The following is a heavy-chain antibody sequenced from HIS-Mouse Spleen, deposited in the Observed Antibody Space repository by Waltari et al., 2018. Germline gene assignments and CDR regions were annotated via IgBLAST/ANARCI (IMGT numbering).Heavy chain of an antibody. D-gene: IGHD6-13*01. CDR3: AREIPYSSSWYDWYFDL. J-gene: IGHJ2*01. V-gene: IGHV4-39*07. Sequence: QLQLQESGPGLVKPSETLSLTCTVSGGAITSSSSYWVWIRKPPGKGLEWIGCIYYIVSTSYNPSLKSRVTISVDTSKNQFSLKLSSVTAADTAVYYCAREIPYSSSWYDWYFDLWGRGTLVTVSS. CDR1: GGAITSSSSY. CDR2: IYYIVST.